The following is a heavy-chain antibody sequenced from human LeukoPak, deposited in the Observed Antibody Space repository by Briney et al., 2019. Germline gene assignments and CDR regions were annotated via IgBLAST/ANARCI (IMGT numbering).Heavy chain of an antibody. Sequence: GGSLRLSCAASGFTFSRYAMHWVRQAPGKGLEWVAVTSYDGSNKYYADSVKGRFTTSRDSSKNTLYLQMNSLRAEDTAVYYCASHYDTSGYHYFDFRGQGTLVTVSS. CDR3: ASHYDTSGYHYFDF. CDR2: TSYDGSNK. D-gene: IGHD3-22*01. V-gene: IGHV3-30-3*01. J-gene: IGHJ4*02. CDR1: GFTFSRYA.